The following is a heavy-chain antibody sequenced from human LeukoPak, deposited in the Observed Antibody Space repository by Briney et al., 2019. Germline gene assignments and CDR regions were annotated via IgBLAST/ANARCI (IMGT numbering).Heavy chain of an antibody. J-gene: IGHJ4*02. CDR3: ARRTGDTRFCSRFSCFLPDY. CDR2: ISNGGTE. V-gene: IGHV3-30*01. CDR1: GFTFSDFG. Sequence: GGSLRLSCAASGFTFSDFGMIWVRQAPGKGLEWVASISNGGTEFYADSVKGRFAISRDTSTNTLSLQMNSLRAEDTAVYFCARRTGDTRFCSRFSCFLPDYWGQGTLVTVSS. D-gene: IGHD2-2*01.